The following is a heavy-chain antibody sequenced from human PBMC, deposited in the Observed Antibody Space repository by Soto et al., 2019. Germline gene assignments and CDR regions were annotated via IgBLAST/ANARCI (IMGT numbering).Heavy chain of an antibody. D-gene: IGHD1-7*01. Sequence: SETLSLTCTVSGGSISSSSYYWGWIRQPPGKGLEWIGSIYYSGSTYYNPSLKSRVTISVDTSKNQFSLKLGSVTAADTAVYYCAGIITGTTFYGVFDPWGQGTLVTVSS. V-gene: IGHV4-39*01. CDR1: GGSISSSSYY. CDR3: AGIITGTTFYGVFDP. CDR2: IYYSGST. J-gene: IGHJ5*02.